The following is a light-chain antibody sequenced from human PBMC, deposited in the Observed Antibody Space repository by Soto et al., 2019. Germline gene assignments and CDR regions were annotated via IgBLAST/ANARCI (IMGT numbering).Light chain of an antibody. CDR3: QHSFSVPRT. V-gene: IGKV1-39*01. CDR2: GAS. J-gene: IGKJ1*01. CDR1: ESIGMS. Sequence: DIQMTQSPSSLSASVGDRVTSSCTAGESIGMSLNWYQQKPGKAPKLLIYGASALQSGVPIRFSGSGSGTDFTLTINSLQPEDFATYYCQHSFSVPRTFGQGT.